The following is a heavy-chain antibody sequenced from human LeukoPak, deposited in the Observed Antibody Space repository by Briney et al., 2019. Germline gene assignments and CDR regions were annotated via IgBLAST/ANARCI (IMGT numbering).Heavy chain of an antibody. V-gene: IGHV3-15*01. Sequence: GGSLRLSCAASGFTFSNAWMSWVRQAPGKGLEWVGRIKSKTDGGTTDYAAPVKGRFTISRDDSKNTLYLQMNSLKTEDTAVYYCAYCGGDCYVDYWGQETLVTVSS. D-gene: IGHD2-21*02. CDR2: IKSKTDGGTT. CDR1: GFTFSNAW. CDR3: AYCGGDCYVDY. J-gene: IGHJ4*02.